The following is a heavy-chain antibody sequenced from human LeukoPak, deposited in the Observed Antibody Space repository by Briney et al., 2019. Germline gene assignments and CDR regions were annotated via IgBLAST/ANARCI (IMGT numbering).Heavy chain of an antibody. J-gene: IGHJ6*02. Sequence: PGGSLRLSCAASGFTFSSYSMNWVRQAPGKGLEWVSYISSSSSTIYYADSVKGRFTISRDNAKNSLYLQMNSLRAEDTAVYYCARDEKGSGYDLLYYYYYYGMDVWGQGTTVTVSS. CDR1: GFTFSSYS. V-gene: IGHV3-48*01. CDR2: ISSSSSTI. CDR3: ARDEKGSGYDLLYYYYYYGMDV. D-gene: IGHD5-12*01.